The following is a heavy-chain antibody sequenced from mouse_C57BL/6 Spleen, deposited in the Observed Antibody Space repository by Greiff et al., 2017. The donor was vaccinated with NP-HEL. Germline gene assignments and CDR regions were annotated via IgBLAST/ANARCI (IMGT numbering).Heavy chain of an antibody. J-gene: IGHJ1*03. D-gene: IGHD1-1*01. V-gene: IGHV1-64*01. CDR2: IHPNSGST. Sequence: QVQLQQPGAELVKPGASVKLSCKASGYTFTSYWMHWVKQRPGQGLEWIGMIHPNSGSTNYNEKFKSKATLTVDKSSSTAYMQLSSLTSEDSAVYYCARSEYYGSSYYWYFDVWGTGTTVTVSS. CDR1: GYTFTSYW. CDR3: ARSEYYGSSYYWYFDV.